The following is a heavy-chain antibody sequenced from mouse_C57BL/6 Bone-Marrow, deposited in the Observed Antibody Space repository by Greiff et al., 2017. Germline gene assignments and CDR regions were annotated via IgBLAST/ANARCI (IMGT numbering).Heavy chain of an antibody. CDR3: SRQVTTVLATKYFDV. V-gene: IGHV5-9*01. J-gene: IGHJ1*03. Sequence: EVQRVESGGGLVKPGGSLKLSCAASGFTFCSYTMSWVRQTPEKRLQWVAAISGGGGNTYYPDSVKGRFTISRDNDKNILYLQMSSLRSEDTALYYCSRQVTTVLATKYFDVWGTGTTVTVSS. D-gene: IGHD1-1*01. CDR2: ISGGGGNT. CDR1: GFTFCSYT.